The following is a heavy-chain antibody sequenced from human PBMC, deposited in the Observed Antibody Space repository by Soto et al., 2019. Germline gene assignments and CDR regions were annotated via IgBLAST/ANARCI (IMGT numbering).Heavy chain of an antibody. J-gene: IGHJ6*03. Sequence: ASVKVSCKVSGYTLTELSMHWVRQAPGKGLEWMGGFDPEDGETIYAQKFQGRVTMTEDTSTDTAYMELSSLRSGDTAVYYCATLSITMVRGTTSYYYYYMDVWGKGTTVTVSS. CDR3: ATLSITMVRGTTSYYYYYMDV. V-gene: IGHV1-24*01. CDR1: GYTLTELS. CDR2: FDPEDGET. D-gene: IGHD3-10*01.